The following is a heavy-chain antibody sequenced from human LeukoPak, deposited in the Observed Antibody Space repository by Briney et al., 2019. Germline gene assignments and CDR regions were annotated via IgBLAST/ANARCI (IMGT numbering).Heavy chain of an antibody. CDR2: IKYDGSEK. CDR3: ARGLDHFDY. CDR1: GFTFSRYW. D-gene: IGHD3-9*01. J-gene: IGHJ4*02. V-gene: IGHV3-7*01. Sequence: GGSPRLSCAASGFTFSRYWMSWVRQAPDKGLEWVANIKYDGSEKYYVDSVKGRFTISRDNAKNSLYLQMNSLRAEDTAPYYCARGLDHFDYWGQGTLVTVSS.